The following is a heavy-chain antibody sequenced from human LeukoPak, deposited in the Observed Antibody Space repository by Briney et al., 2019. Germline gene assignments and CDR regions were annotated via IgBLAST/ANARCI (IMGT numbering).Heavy chain of an antibody. D-gene: IGHD1-26*01. CDR1: GYTFISYD. Sequence: ASVKVSCKASGYTFISYDINWVRQATGQGLEWMGWMNPNSGNTGYAQKLQGRVTMTTDTSTSTAYMELRSLRSDDTAAYYCARDRSGSYYSIYNWFDPWGQGTLVTVSS. CDR3: ARDRSGSYYSIYNWFDP. CDR2: MNPNSGNT. J-gene: IGHJ5*02. V-gene: IGHV1-8*01.